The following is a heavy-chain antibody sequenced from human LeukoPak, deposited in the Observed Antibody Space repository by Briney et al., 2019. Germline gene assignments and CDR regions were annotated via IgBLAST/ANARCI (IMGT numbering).Heavy chain of an antibody. Sequence: GESLKISCKGSGYSFTSYWIGWVRQMPGKGLEWMGIIYPGDPDTRYSPSFQGQVTISADKSISTAYLQWSSLKASDTAMYYCARFFPTYYYDSSGYSPPDYWGQGTLVTVSS. D-gene: IGHD3-22*01. V-gene: IGHV5-51*01. CDR1: GYSFTSYW. CDR2: IYPGDPDT. CDR3: ARFFPTYYYDSSGYSPPDY. J-gene: IGHJ4*02.